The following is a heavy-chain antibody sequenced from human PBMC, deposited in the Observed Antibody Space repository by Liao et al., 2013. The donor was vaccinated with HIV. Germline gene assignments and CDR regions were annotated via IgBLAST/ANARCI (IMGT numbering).Heavy chain of an antibody. CDR1: GGSFSGYY. CDR2: ISYSGAT. J-gene: IGHJ3*02. Sequence: QVQLQQWGAGLLKPSETLSLTCAVYGGSFSGYYWSWIRQPPGKGLEWIGSISYSGATNYNPSLIGRVSMSIDTSMNHFSLRLRSMTGADTAVYYCTRDQSDAFDIWGQGTMVTVSS. CDR3: TRDQSDAFDI. V-gene: IGHV4-34*01.